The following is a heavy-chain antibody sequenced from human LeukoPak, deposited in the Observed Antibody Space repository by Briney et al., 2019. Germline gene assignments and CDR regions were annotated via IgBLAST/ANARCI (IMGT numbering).Heavy chain of an antibody. CDR2: IIPIFGIA. V-gene: IGHV1-69*04. J-gene: IGHJ4*02. CDR1: GGTFSSYA. Sequence: SVKVSCKASGGTFSSYAISWVRQAPGQGLEWMGRIIPIFGIANYAQKFQGRVTITADKSTSTAYIELSSLRSEDTAVYYCAGDSGSHSPYFDYWGQGTLVTVSS. D-gene: IGHD1-26*01. CDR3: AGDSGSHSPYFDY.